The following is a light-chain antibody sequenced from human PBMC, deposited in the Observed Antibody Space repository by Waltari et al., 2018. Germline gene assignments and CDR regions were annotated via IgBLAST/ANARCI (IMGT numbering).Light chain of an antibody. CDR2: EAS. CDR3: QHYYSSPHS. CDR1: QGINND. V-gene: IGKV1-NL1*01. J-gene: IGKJ2*03. Sequence: DIQMTQSPSSLSASVGDRVTITCRASQGINNDLAWYQQKPGETPKVLIYEASSLQSGTPSRFSGSGSGTDFTLTISSLQSEDFATYYCQHYYSSPHSFGQGTKVEVK.